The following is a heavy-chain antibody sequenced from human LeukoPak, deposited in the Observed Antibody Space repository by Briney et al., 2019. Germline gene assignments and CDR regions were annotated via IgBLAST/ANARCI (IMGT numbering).Heavy chain of an antibody. D-gene: IGHD3-10*01. V-gene: IGHV3-73*01. CDR3: ARTTTMVRGVIIKDSGPSYYFDY. J-gene: IGHJ4*02. Sequence: GGSLRLSCAASGFTFSGSAMHWVRQASGKGLEWVGRIRSKANSYATAYAASVKGRFTISRDDSKNTAYLQMNSLRTEDTAVYYCARTTTMVRGVIIKDSGPSYYFDYWGQGTLVTVSS. CDR1: GFTFSGSA. CDR2: IRSKANSYAT.